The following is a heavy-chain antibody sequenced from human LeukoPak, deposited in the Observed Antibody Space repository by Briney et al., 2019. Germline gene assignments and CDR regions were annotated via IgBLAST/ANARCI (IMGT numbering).Heavy chain of an antibody. D-gene: IGHD6-19*01. CDR1: GFTFNSYA. J-gene: IGHJ4*02. Sequence: PGGSLRLSCAASGFTFNSYAMSWVRQAPGKGLEWVSAIRGSGGGTYYADSVKGRFTISRDNSKNTLYLQMNSLRDEDTALYYCAKAGIGVVGYFDYWGQGTLAIVSS. CDR3: AKAGIGVVGYFDY. V-gene: IGHV3-23*01. CDR2: IRGSGGGT.